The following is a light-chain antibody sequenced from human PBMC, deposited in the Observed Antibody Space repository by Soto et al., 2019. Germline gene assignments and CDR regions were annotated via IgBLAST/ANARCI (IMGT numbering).Light chain of an antibody. CDR3: QQANSLPLT. J-gene: IGKJ5*01. V-gene: IGKV1-12*01. CDR2: GAS. CDR1: QGISRW. Sequence: DIQMTQSPSFVSASVGDRVTITCRASQGISRWLAWYQQRRGKAPELLIYGASSLQSGVPARFSGSGSGTDFTLTSRSLQPEEFATCYCQQANSLPLTFGQGTRLEMK.